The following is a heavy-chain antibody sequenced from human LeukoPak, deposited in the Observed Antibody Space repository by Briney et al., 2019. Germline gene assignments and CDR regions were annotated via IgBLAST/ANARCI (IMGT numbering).Heavy chain of an antibody. CDR2: IYYSGTT. CDR1: GGSISGYY. J-gene: IGHJ4*02. V-gene: IGHV4-59*12. Sequence: SETLSPTCTGSGGSISGYYWSWMRQPPGKGLEWNANIYYSGTTNYNPSLKSRVTISLDTSKNQFSLKLNSVTAADTAVYYCARDRIVGYCTGGSCYGPIDYWGQGTLVTVSS. D-gene: IGHD2-15*01. CDR3: ARDRIVGYCTGGSCYGPIDY.